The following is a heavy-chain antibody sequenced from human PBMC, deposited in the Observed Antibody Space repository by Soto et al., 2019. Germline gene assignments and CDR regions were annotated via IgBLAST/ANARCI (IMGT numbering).Heavy chain of an antibody. J-gene: IGHJ6*02. CDR1: GFTFSSYS. D-gene: IGHD6-13*01. CDR3: ANPIAAARPGVSSYYYYGMDV. V-gene: IGHV3-23*01. CDR2: ISGSGGST. Sequence: PGGSLRLSCAASGFTFSSYSMSRVRQAPGKRLEWVSAISGSGGSTYYADSVKGRFTISRDNSKNTLYLQMNSLRAEDTAVYYCANPIAAARPGVSSYYYYGMDVWGQGTTVTVSS.